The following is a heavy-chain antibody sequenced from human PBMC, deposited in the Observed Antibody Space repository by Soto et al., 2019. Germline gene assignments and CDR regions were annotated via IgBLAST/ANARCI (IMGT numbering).Heavy chain of an antibody. CDR1: GFTFSSFW. J-gene: IGHJ4*02. CDR3: VRDRDTYGLSSFDS. Sequence: PGGSLRLSCAASGFTFSSFWMHWVRQAPGKGLVWVSRINSDGSSTSYADSVKGRFSISRDNAKNTLYVQMNSLRVEDTAVYYCVRDRDTYGLSSFDSWGQGILVTVSS. D-gene: IGHD5-18*01. V-gene: IGHV3-74*01. CDR2: INSDGSST.